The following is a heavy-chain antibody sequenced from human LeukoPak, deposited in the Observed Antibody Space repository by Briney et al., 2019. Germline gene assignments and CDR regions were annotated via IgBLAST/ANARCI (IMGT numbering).Heavy chain of an antibody. CDR3: ARERPEETNRHPMDV. Sequence: SETLSLTCTVSGGSISSSYWSWIRQPPGKGLEWIGYISYSGSTSYNLSLKSRVTISVDTSKNQFSLNLSSVTAADTAVYYCARERPEETNRHPMDVWGQGTTVTVSS. V-gene: IGHV4-59*12. J-gene: IGHJ6*02. CDR1: GGSISSSY. CDR2: ISYSGST.